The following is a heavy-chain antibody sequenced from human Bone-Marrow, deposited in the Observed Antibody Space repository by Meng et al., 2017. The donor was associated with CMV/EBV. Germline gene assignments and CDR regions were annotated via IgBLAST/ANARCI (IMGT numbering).Heavy chain of an antibody. CDR3: ARVKDFWSGYYTLYFDD. CDR1: GDSIGRDKW. D-gene: IGHD3-3*01. V-gene: IGHV4-4*02. CDR2: AHRSGRT. Sequence: SETLSLTCAVSGDSIGRDKWWTWVRQPPGKGLEWIGEAHRSGRTNYNPSLKSRVTISLDKSKNQFSLRLSSVSAADTAVYYCARVKDFWSGYYTLYFDDWGQGPRVTGCS. J-gene: IGHJ4*02.